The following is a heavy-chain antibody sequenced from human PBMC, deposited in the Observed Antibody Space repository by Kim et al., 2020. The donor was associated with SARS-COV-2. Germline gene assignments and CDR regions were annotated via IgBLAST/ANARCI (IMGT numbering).Heavy chain of an antibody. V-gene: IGHV3-33*01. D-gene: IGHD3-22*01. CDR1: GFTFSSYG. Sequence: GGSLRLSCAASGFTFSSYGMHWVRQAPGKGLEWVAVIWYDGSNKYYADSVKGRFTISRDNSKNTLYLQMNSLRAEDTAVYYCARDQYYYDSSYAFDIWGQGTMVTVSS. CDR2: IWYDGSNK. J-gene: IGHJ3*02. CDR3: ARDQYYYDSSYAFDI.